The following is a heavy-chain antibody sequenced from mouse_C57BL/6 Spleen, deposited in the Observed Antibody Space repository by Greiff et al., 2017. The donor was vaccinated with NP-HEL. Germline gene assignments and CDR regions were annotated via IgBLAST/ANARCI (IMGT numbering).Heavy chain of an antibody. D-gene: IGHD2-10*01. V-gene: IGHV5-9-1*02. CDR2: ISSGGDYI. CDR3: TREPYSGAMDY. Sequence: EVHLVESGEGLVKPGGSLKLSCAASGFTFSSYAMSWVRQTPEKRLEWVAYISSGGDYIYYADTVKGRFTISRDNARNTLYLQMSSLKSEDTAMYYCTREPYSGAMDYWGQGTSVTVSS. J-gene: IGHJ4*01. CDR1: GFTFSSYA.